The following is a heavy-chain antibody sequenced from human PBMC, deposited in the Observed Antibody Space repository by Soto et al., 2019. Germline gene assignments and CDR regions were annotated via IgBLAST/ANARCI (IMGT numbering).Heavy chain of an antibody. CDR1: GFTFDDYT. Sequence: HPGGSLRLSCAASGFTFDDYTMHWVRQAPGKGLEWVSLISWDGGSTYYADSVKGRFTISRDNSKNSLYLQMNGLRTEDTALYYCAKDGNSGSYYLFDYWGQGTLVTVSS. V-gene: IGHV3-43*01. CDR2: ISWDGGST. D-gene: IGHD1-26*01. CDR3: AKDGNSGSYYLFDY. J-gene: IGHJ4*02.